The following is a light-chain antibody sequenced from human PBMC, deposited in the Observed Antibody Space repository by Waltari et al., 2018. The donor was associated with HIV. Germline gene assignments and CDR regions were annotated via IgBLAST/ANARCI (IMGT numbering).Light chain of an antibody. CDR2: NNN. Sequence: QSVLTQPPSASGTPGQRVTISCSGSSSTLGTTTVSWYQQVPGTAPKLLIYNNNHRPSGVPDRFSGSKSGTSASLAISGLQSEDEADYYCAACDDSLNGYVFGTGTKVTVL. CDR3: AACDDSLNGYV. V-gene: IGLV1-44*01. J-gene: IGLJ1*01. CDR1: SSTLGTTT.